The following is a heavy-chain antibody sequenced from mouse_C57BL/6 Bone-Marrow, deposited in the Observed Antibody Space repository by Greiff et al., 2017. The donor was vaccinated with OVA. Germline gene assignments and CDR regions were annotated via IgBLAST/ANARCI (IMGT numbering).Heavy chain of an antibody. Sequence: VQLQQSGPELVKPGASVKISCKASGYAFSSSWMNWVKQRPGTGLEWIGRIYPGDGDPNYNGKFKGKATLTADKSSSTAYMQLSSLTSEDSAVYFCARGLRLPFDYWGQGTTLTVSS. CDR1: GYAFSSSW. CDR2: IYPGDGDP. D-gene: IGHD3-2*02. CDR3: ARGLRLPFDY. J-gene: IGHJ2*01. V-gene: IGHV1-82*01.